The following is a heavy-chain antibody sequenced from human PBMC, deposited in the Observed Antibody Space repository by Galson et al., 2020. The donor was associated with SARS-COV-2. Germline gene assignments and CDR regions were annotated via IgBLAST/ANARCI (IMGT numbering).Heavy chain of an antibody. CDR1: GFTFSSYA. J-gene: IGHJ3*02. CDR3: AKDQRGGSGVDGDAFDI. CDR2: ISGSGGST. V-gene: IGHV3-23*01. D-gene: IGHD3-3*01. Sequence: GGSLRLSCAASGFTFSSYAMSWVRQAPGKGLEWVSAISGSGGSTYYADSVKGRFTISRDNSKYTLYLQMNSLRAEDTAVYYCAKDQRGGSGVDGDAFDIWGQGTMVTVS.